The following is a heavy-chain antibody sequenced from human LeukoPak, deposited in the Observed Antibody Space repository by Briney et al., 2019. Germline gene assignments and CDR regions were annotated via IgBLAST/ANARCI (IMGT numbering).Heavy chain of an antibody. V-gene: IGHV3-48*03. D-gene: IGHD3-10*02. CDR3: AELGITMIGGV. Sequence: GGSLRLSCAASGFTFSSYEMNWVRQAPGEGLEWISYISSSGSSVKYADSVKGRFTISRDNAKNSLYLQMDSLRAEDTAVYYCAELGITMIGGVWGKGTTVTISS. J-gene: IGHJ6*04. CDR1: GFTFSSYE. CDR2: ISSSGSSV.